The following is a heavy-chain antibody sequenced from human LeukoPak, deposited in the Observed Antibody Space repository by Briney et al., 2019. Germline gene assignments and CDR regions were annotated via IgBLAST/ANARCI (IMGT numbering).Heavy chain of an antibody. Sequence: GGSLRLSCAASGFTFSSYWMHWVRQAPGKGLVWVSRINSDGSSTSYADSVKGRFAISRDNAKNSLYLQMNSLRAEDTAVYYCARQRGYCSSGVCRGWFDPWGQGTLVTVSS. V-gene: IGHV3-74*01. J-gene: IGHJ5*02. D-gene: IGHD2-8*01. CDR3: ARQRGYCSSGVCRGWFDP. CDR1: GFTFSSYW. CDR2: INSDGSST.